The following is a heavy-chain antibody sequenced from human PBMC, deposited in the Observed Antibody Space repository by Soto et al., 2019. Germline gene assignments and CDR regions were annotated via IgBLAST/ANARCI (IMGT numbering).Heavy chain of an antibody. J-gene: IGHJ4*02. CDR3: ARVPVAGIDY. D-gene: IGHD2-15*01. CDR2: ISCSGGCT. CDR1: GFTFSSYA. Sequence: GGSLRLSCAASGFTFSSYAMSWVRQAPGKGLEWVSVISCSGGCTYDADSVKGRFTISRDNVKNSLYRQMNSLRAEATAVYYCARVPVAGIDYWGQGTLVTVSS. V-gene: IGHV3-23*01.